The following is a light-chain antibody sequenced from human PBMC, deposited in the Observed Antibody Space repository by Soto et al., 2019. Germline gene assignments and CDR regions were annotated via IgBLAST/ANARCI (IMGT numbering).Light chain of an antibody. V-gene: IGKV3-15*01. CDR2: GAS. CDR1: QSVGGN. CDR3: QQYNNWPPYT. Sequence: ERLMTQSPATLSVSPGESATLSCRASQSVGGNLAWYQQKPGQAPRLLIYGASTRATGVPARFSGSGSGTDFSLTISNLQSEDFAVYYCQQYNNWPPYTFGQGTKLEIK. J-gene: IGKJ2*01.